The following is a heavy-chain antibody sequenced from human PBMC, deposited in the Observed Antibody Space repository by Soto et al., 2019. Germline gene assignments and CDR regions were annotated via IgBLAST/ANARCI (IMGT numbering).Heavy chain of an antibody. V-gene: IGHV4-38-2*02. CDR1: GYSISSGYY. CDR3: ARDLRIGDYYGSGGGYYYGMDV. D-gene: IGHD3-10*01. J-gene: IGHJ6*02. Sequence: KPSETLSLTCAVSGYSISSGYYWGWIRQPPGKGLEWIGSIYHSGSTYYNPSLKSRVTISVDTSKNQFSLKLSSVTAADTAVYYCARDLRIGDYYGSGGGYYYGMDVWGQGTTVTVSS. CDR2: IYHSGST.